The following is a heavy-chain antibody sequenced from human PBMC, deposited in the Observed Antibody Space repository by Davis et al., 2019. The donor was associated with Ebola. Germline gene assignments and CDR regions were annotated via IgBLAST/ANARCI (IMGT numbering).Heavy chain of an antibody. CDR1: GLTFSSYA. J-gene: IGHJ4*02. V-gene: IGHV4-59*01. CDR3: ARGTLWFGELPSYYFDY. CDR2: IHYSGSA. Sequence: MPGGSLRLSCAASGLTFSSYAMSWVRQPPGKGLEWIGYIHYSGSANYNPSLKSRVTISVDTSKNQFSLKLSSVTAADTAVYYCARGTLWFGELPSYYFDYWGQGTLVTVSS. D-gene: IGHD3-10*01.